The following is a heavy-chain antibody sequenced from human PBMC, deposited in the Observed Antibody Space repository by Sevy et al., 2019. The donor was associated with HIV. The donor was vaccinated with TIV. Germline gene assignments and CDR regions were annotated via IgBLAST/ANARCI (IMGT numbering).Heavy chain of an antibody. CDR2: IYHSGST. D-gene: IGHD3-3*01. J-gene: IGHJ4*02. V-gene: IGHV4-30-2*01. Sequence: SETLSLTCAVSGGSISSGGYSWSWIRQPPGKGLEWIGYIYHSGSTYYNPSLKSRVTISVDRSKNQFSLKLSSVTAADTAVYYCASALYDVWSGDYQPTFDYWGQGTLVTVSS. CDR3: ASALYDVWSGDYQPTFDY. CDR1: GGSISSGGYS.